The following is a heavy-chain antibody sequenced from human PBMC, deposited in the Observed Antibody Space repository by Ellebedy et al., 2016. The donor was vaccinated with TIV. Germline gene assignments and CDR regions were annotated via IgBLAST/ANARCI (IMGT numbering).Heavy chain of an antibody. CDR2: IIPISDTA. CDR3: AREAGNYAHFDY. J-gene: IGHJ4*02. Sequence: SVKVSXXASGGTFSSYTISWVRKAPGQGLEWMGGIIPISDTANYAQKFQGRVTITADESTSTAYMELSSLRSEDTAVYYCAREAGNYAHFDYWGQGTLVIVSS. V-gene: IGHV1-69*13. CDR1: GGTFSSYT. D-gene: IGHD1-7*01.